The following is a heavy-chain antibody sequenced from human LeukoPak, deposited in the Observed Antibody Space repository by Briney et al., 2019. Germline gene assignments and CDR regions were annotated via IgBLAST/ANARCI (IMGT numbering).Heavy chain of an antibody. CDR1: GFTFSSYG. V-gene: IGHV3-30*02. Sequence: GGSLRLSCAASGFTFSSYGMHWVRQAPGKGLEWVAFIRYDGSNKYYADSVKGRFTISRDNSKNTPYLQMNSLRAEDTAVYYCAKTGIAVAGTGFDYWGQGTLVTVSS. J-gene: IGHJ4*02. D-gene: IGHD6-19*01. CDR3: AKTGIAVAGTGFDY. CDR2: IRYDGSNK.